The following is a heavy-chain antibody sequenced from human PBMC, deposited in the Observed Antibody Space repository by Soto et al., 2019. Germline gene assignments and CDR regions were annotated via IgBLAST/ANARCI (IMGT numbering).Heavy chain of an antibody. CDR1: GFTFSSYA. J-gene: IGHJ3*02. D-gene: IGHD3-16*01. Sequence: GGSLRLSCAASGFTFSSYAMHWVRQAPGKGLEYVSAISSNGGSTYYANSVKGRFTISRVNSKNTLYLQMGSLRAEDMAVYYCARGWVELGEVERKAFDIWGHGTMVTVSS. CDR3: ARGWVELGEVERKAFDI. V-gene: IGHV3-64*01. CDR2: ISSNGGST.